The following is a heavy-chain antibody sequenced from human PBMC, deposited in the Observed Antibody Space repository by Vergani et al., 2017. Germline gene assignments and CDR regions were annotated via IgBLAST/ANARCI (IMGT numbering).Heavy chain of an antibody. CDR1: GGSMSVYY. CDR3: GRVADFYGLGSRLLDL. D-gene: IGHD3-10*01. J-gene: IGHJ5*02. CDR2: MYHRGST. Sequence: QVRLQESGPGLVKPSETLSLTCSVSGGSMSVYYWSWIRQPPGKELEWIGYMYHRGSTNYNPALETRVTISGDTSKNQFSLKLNSVTAADTAVYYCGRVADFYGLGSRLLDLWGQGILVTVSS. V-gene: IGHV4-59*01.